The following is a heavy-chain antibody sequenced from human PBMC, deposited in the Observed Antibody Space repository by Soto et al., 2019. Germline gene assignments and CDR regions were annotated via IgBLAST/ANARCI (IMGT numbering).Heavy chain of an antibody. CDR1: GGSIISYY. D-gene: IGHD2-15*01. CDR2: IYYSGST. J-gene: IGHJ5*02. CDR3: ARDVVVVAAGRGNWFDP. V-gene: IGHV4-59*12. Sequence: SETLSLTCTVSGGSIISYYWSWIRQPPGKGLEWIGYIYYSGSTNYNPSLKSRVTISVDTSKNQFSLKLSSVTAADTAVYYCARDVVVVAAGRGNWFDPWGQGTLVTVSS.